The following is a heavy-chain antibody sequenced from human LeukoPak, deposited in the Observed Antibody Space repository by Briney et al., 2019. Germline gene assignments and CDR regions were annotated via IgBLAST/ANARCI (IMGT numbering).Heavy chain of an antibody. V-gene: IGHV3-9*01. D-gene: IGHD6-6*01. CDR1: GFTFDDYA. J-gene: IGHJ4*02. Sequence: PGGSLRLSCAASGFTFDDYAMHWVRQAPGKGLEWVSSISWNSGSIGYADSVKGRFTISRDNAKNSLFLQMNSLRAEDTALYYCAKDTRYTSSSAFDCWGQGILVTVSS. CDR3: AKDTRYTSSSAFDC. CDR2: ISWNSGSI.